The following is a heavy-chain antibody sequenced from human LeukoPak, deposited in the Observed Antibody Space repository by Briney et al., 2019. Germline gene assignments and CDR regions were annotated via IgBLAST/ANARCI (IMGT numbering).Heavy chain of an antibody. D-gene: IGHD3-22*01. CDR3: AKDLLRGYYDSSGYYSY. CDR2: ISWNSGSI. Sequence: LPGRSLRLSCAASGFTFDDYAMHWVRQAPGKGLECVSGISWNSGSIGYADSVKGRFTISRDNAKNSLYLQMNSLRAEDTALYYCAKDLLRGYYDSSGYYSYWGQGTLVTVSS. J-gene: IGHJ4*02. V-gene: IGHV3-9*01. CDR1: GFTFDDYA.